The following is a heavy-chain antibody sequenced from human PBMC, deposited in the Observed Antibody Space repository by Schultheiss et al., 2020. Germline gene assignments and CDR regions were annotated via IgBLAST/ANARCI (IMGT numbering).Heavy chain of an antibody. V-gene: IGHV4-39*07. Sequence: SETLSLTCTVSGGSISSGGYYWSWIRQHPGKGLEWIGSIYYSGSTYYNPSLKSRVTISVDTSKNQFSLKLSSVTAADTAVYYCARDGVVATSRAPYGMDVWGQGTTVTVSS. D-gene: IGHD5-12*01. J-gene: IGHJ6*02. CDR3: ARDGVVATSRAPYGMDV. CDR1: GGSISSGGYY. CDR2: IYYSGST.